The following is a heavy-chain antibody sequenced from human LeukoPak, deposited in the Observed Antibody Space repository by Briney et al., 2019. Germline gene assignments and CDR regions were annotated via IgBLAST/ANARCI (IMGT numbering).Heavy chain of an antibody. D-gene: IGHD6-19*01. Sequence: GGSLRLSCAASGFTFSSYWMSWVRQAPGKGLEWVANIKQDGSEKNYVDSVKGRFTISRDNAKNSLYMQMNSLRAEDTAVYYCARDQGIAVAGTPWDYWGQGTLVTVSS. CDR2: IKQDGSEK. CDR1: GFTFSSYW. V-gene: IGHV3-7*01. J-gene: IGHJ4*02. CDR3: ARDQGIAVAGTPWDY.